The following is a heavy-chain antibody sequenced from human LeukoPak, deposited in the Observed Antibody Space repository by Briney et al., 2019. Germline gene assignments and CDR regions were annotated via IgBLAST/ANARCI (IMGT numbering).Heavy chain of an antibody. CDR2: IIPIFGTA. D-gene: IGHD2-2*01. Sequence: GASVKVSCKASGGTFSSYAISWVRQAPGQGLEWMGGIIPIFGTANYAQKLQGRVTMTTDTSTSTAYMELRSLRSDDTAVYYCAREVVVVPAAPITSRYYYGMDVWGQGTTVTVSS. J-gene: IGHJ6*02. CDR1: GGTFSSYA. CDR3: AREVVVVPAAPITSRYYYGMDV. V-gene: IGHV1-69*05.